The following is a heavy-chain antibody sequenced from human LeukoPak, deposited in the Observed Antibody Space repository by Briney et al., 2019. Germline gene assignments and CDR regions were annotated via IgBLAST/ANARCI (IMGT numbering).Heavy chain of an antibody. J-gene: IGHJ3*02. Sequence: GGSLRLSCAASGFTFSASSMIWVRPAPGKGLEWVSYSSTTGNTIHYTDSVKGRFTVSRDNAKNSLFLQMNSLRDEDTAVYYCARRGGGGRSDALDIWGQGTMVTVSS. V-gene: IGHV3-48*02. CDR2: SSTTGNTI. CDR3: ARRGGGGRSDALDI. D-gene: IGHD2-21*01. CDR1: GFTFSASS.